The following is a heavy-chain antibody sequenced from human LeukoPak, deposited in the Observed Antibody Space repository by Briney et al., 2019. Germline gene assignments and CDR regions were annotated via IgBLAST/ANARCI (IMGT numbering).Heavy chain of an antibody. J-gene: IGHJ4*02. D-gene: IGHD3-3*01. Sequence: GGSLRLSCAASGFPFCSYSVNWVRQAPGKGLEWVSYISSSSSAIYYADSVKGRFTISRDDAKNSLYLQMNSLRAEDTAVYYCARDQRLRFLEWLLNWGQGTLVTLSS. CDR2: ISSSSSAI. CDR3: ARDQRLRFLEWLLN. V-gene: IGHV3-48*01. CDR1: GFPFCSYS.